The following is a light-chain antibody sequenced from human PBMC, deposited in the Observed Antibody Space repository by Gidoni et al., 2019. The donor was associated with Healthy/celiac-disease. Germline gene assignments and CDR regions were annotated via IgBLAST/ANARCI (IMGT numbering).Light chain of an antibody. CDR2: WAS. CDR3: QQYYSTPRT. CDR1: QSVLYSSNNKNY. Sequence: DLVMTQSPDSPAVSLGERATIHCKSSQSVLYSSNNKNYLAWYQQKPGQPPKLLIYWASTRESGVPDRFSGSGSGTDFTLTISSLQAEDVAVYYCQQYYSTPRTFGGGTKVEIK. J-gene: IGKJ4*02. V-gene: IGKV4-1*01.